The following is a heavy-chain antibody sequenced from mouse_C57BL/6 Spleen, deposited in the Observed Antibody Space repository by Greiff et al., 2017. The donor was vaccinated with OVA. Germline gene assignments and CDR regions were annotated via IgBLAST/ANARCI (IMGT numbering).Heavy chain of an antibody. J-gene: IGHJ4*01. Sequence: VKLQQSGAELVRPGASVTLSCKASGYTFTDYEMHWVKQTPVHGLEWIGAIDPETGGTAYNQKFKGKAILTADKSSSTAYMELRSLTSEDSAVYYCTMITGDYAMDYWGQGTSVTVSS. V-gene: IGHV1-15*01. CDR2: IDPETGGT. CDR3: TMITGDYAMDY. CDR1: GYTFTDYE. D-gene: IGHD2-4*01.